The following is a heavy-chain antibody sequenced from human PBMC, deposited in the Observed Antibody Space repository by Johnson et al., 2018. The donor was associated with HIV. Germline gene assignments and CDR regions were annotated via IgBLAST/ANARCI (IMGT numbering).Heavy chain of an antibody. CDR2: IYSGGST. V-gene: IGHV3-66*03. CDR3: TRDRKQIWSFVGTFDL. CDR1: GFTVSSNY. J-gene: IGHJ3*01. Sequence: VQLVESGGGLIQPGGSLRLSCAASGFTVSSNYMSWVRQAPGKGLEWVSVIYSGGSTYYTDSVKGRFTISRDNSKNTVYLQMSSLKPEDTAKYYCTRDRKQIWSFVGTFDLWGQGAMVTVSS. D-gene: IGHD1-14*01.